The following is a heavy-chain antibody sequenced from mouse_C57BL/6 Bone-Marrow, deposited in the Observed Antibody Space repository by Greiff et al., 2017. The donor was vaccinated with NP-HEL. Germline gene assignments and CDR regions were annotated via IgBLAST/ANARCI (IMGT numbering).Heavy chain of an antibody. V-gene: IGHV1-59*01. J-gene: IGHJ2*01. CDR2: IDPSDSYT. D-gene: IGHD2-3*01. CDR3: ARTYDGYYVGY. CDR1: GYTFTSYW. Sequence: QVQLKQPGAELVRPGTSVKLSCKASGYTFTSYWMHWVKQRPGQGLEWIGVIDPSDSYTNYNQKFKGKATLTVDTSSSTAYMQLSSLTSEDSAVYYCARTYDGYYVGYWGQGTTLTVSS.